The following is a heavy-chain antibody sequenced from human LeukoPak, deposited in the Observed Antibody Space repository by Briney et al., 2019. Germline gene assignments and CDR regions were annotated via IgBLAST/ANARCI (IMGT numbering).Heavy chain of an antibody. CDR1: GGSIGNTSYY. D-gene: IGHD5-24*01. J-gene: IGHJ4*02. V-gene: IGHV4-39*02. CDR2: MYYSGFT. CDR3: AREVEMATLY. Sequence: SETLSLTCTVSGGSIGNTSYYWAWIRQPPGKGLEWIGSMYYSGFTYYTPSLKSRVTISVDTSKNQFSLKLSSVTAADTAVYYCAREVEMATLYWGQGTLVTVSS.